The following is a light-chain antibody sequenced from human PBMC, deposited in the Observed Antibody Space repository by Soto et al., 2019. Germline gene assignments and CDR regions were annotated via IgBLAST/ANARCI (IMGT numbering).Light chain of an antibody. CDR3: SSYTSSSTLSTYV. CDR2: DAS. CDR1: SSDVGGYNY. Sequence: QSALTQPASVSGSPGQSITISCTGTSSDVGGYNYVSWYQHHPGKAPKLMIYDASNRPSGFSNRFSGSKSGNTASLIISGLQAEDEADYYCSSYTSSSTLSTYVFGTGTKVTVL. V-gene: IGLV2-14*03. J-gene: IGLJ1*01.